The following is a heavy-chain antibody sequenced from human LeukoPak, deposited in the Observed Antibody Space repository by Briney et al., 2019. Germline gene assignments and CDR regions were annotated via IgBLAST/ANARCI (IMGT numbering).Heavy chain of an antibody. D-gene: IGHD3-9*01. V-gene: IGHV4-4*07. J-gene: IGHJ4*02. CDR2: IYTSGST. CDR1: GGSISSYY. CDR3: ARGRAYFD. Sequence: SETLSLTCTISGGSISSYYWSWIRQPAGKGLEWIGRIYTSGSTNYNPSLKSRLTISLDTSKNQLSLKLSSVTAADTAVYYCARGRAYFDWGQGTLVTVSS.